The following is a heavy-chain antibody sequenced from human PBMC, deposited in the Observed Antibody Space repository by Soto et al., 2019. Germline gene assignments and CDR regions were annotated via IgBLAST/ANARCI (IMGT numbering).Heavy chain of an antibody. V-gene: IGHV4-31*03. CDR1: GGSISSGGYY. CDR3: ARDKYGSGSHYFDY. CDR2: IYYSGST. Sequence: PSETLSLTCTVSGGSISSGGYYWSWIRQHPGKGLEWIGYIYYSGSTYYNPSLKSRVTISVDTSKNQFSLKLSSVTAADTAVYYCARDKYGSGSHYFDYWGQGTLVTVSS. D-gene: IGHD3-10*01. J-gene: IGHJ4*02.